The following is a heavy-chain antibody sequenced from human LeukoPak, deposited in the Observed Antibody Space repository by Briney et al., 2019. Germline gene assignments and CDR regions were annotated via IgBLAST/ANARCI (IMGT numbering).Heavy chain of an antibody. Sequence: GGSLRLSCAASGFTFSSYAMSWVRQAPGKGLEWVSVITGSGSSTYYADSVKGRFTISRDSSKNTLYLQMNSLRAEDTAVYYCAKDRDSSWYRFDYWGQGTLVTVSS. CDR3: AKDRDSSWYRFDY. CDR1: GFTFSSYA. D-gene: IGHD6-13*01. CDR2: ITGSGSST. V-gene: IGHV3-23*01. J-gene: IGHJ4*02.